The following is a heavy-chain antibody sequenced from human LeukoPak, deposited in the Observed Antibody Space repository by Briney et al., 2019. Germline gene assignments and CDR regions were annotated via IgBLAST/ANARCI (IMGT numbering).Heavy chain of an antibody. D-gene: IGHD3-16*02. V-gene: IGHV1-8*01. CDR3: ARGGHDYVWGSYPEAFDI. CDR1: GYTFTSYD. J-gene: IGHJ3*02. Sequence: ASVTVSCKASGYTFTSYDINWVRQATGQGLAGMGWMNPNSGNKGYAQKFQGRATMTRFTSISAASMELSSLRSEDTAVYYCARGGHDYVWGSYPEAFDIWGQGTMVTVSS. CDR2: MNPNSGNK.